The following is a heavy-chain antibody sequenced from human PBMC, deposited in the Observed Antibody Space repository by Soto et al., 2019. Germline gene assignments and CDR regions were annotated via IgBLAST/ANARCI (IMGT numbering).Heavy chain of an antibody. CDR1: GYTFTSYG. CDR2: ISAYNGNT. J-gene: IGHJ5*02. CDR3: ARVVGALGHRFDP. D-gene: IGHD1-26*01. Sequence: QVQLVQSGAEVKKPGASVKVSCKASGYTFTSYGISWVRQAPGQGLEWMGRISAYNGNTNYAQKLQGRVTMTTDTSRTTAYMEVRSLTSDATAVYYCARVVGALGHRFDPWGQGTLVTVSS. V-gene: IGHV1-18*01.